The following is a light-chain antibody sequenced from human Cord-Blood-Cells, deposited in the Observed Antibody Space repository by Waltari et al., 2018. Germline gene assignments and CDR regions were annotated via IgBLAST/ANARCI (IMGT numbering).Light chain of an antibody. CDR2: AAS. J-gene: IGKJ3*01. CDR1: QGISSY. Sequence: AIRITQSPSSLSASTGHRVTIPCRASQGISSYLAWYTQKPGKAPKLLIYAASTLQSGVPSRFSGSGSGTDFTLTISCLQSEDFATYYCQQYYSYPPTFGPGTKVDIK. V-gene: IGKV1-8*01. CDR3: QQYYSYPPT.